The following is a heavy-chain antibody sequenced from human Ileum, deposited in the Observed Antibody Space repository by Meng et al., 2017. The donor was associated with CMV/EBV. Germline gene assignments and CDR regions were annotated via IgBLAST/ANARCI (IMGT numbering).Heavy chain of an antibody. V-gene: IGHV3-13*01. Sequence: GGSLRLSCADSGFTFSWYDMRWVRQATGKGLEWVSLIGVAGDAFYPGSVKGRFTISRENTKNSLYLQMSSLRAEDTALYFCAKGMTTVTIYGMDVWGQGTTVTVSS. J-gene: IGHJ6*02. D-gene: IGHD4-17*01. CDR2: IGVAGDA. CDR3: AKGMTTVTIYGMDV. CDR1: GFTFSWYD.